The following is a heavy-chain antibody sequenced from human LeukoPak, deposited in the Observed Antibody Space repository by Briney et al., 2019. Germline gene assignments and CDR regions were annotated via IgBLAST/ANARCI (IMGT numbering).Heavy chain of an antibody. J-gene: IGHJ4*02. CDR3: ARRGRNSSGWQDYL. CDR2: IYHTGST. CDR1: GGSISSYY. Sequence: SETLSLTCTVSGGSISSYYWSWIRQPPRKGLEWIANIYHTGSTNYNPSLSGRVTISIDTAKNQFSLKLTSVTAADTAVYYCARRGRNSSGWQDYLWGQGTLVTVSS. D-gene: IGHD6-25*01. V-gene: IGHV4-59*01.